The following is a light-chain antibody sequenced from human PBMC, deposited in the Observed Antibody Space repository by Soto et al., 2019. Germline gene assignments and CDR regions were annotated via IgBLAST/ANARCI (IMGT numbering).Light chain of an antibody. CDR3: LQSDSFPHT. V-gene: IGKV1-12*01. CDR1: QGISSW. Sequence: DIQMTQSPSSVSASVGDRVTLTCRASQGISSWLAWYQQKPGKAPKLLIYASSSLQSGVPSRFSGSGSGTHFTLTISSLQPEDSATYYFLQSDSFPHTFGHGTKLEIK. J-gene: IGKJ2*01. CDR2: ASS.